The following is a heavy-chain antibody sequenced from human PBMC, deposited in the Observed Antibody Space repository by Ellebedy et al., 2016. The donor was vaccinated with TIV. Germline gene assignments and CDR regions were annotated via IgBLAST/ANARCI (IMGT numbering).Heavy chain of an antibody. V-gene: IGHV3-53*01. Sequence: GESLKISSAASWFTVSNSYMSWVRQAPGKGLEWVSVFYSGGSTYYADSVKGRFTISRDNAKNSLYLQMNSLRDEDTAVYYCARDGGGRWLVISLLNWFDSWGQGTLVTVSA. J-gene: IGHJ5*01. CDR1: WFTVSNSY. CDR3: ARDGGGRWLVISLLNWFDS. CDR2: FYSGGST. D-gene: IGHD6-19*01.